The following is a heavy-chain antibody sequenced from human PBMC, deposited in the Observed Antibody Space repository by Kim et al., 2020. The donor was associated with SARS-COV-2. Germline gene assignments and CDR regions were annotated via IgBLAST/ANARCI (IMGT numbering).Heavy chain of an antibody. CDR1: GFTFSSYG. CDR3: AKVGYDFWSGYYKLGDY. Sequence: GGSLRLSCAASGFTFSSYGMHWVRQAPGKGLEWVAVISYDGSNKYYADSVKGRFTISRDNSKNTLYLQMNSLRAEDTAVYYCAKVGYDFWSGYYKLGDY. J-gene: IGHJ4*01. D-gene: IGHD3-3*01. CDR2: ISYDGSNK. V-gene: IGHV3-30*18.